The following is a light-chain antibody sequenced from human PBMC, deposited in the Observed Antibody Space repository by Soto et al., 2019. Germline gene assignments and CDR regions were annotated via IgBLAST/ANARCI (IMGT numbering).Light chain of an antibody. CDR3: QHDLANSGT. Sequence: MHMSKTPSTLSASVGDRVTITCRASQSVSSWLAWYQQKPGKAPKLLIYDASNLESWVPSRFSGSGSGTEFTLTISSLQPDDFAPYYFQHDLANSGTFGQGTKV. V-gene: IGKV1-5*01. CDR1: QSVSSW. CDR2: DAS. J-gene: IGKJ1*01.